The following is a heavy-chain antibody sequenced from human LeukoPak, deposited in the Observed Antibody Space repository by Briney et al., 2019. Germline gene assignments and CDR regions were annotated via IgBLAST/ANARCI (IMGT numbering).Heavy chain of an antibody. D-gene: IGHD5-18*01. CDR3: ARAGYSYGTGYYLHY. V-gene: IGHV4-59*01. Sequence: SETLSLTCTVSGGSISSYYWSWIRLPPGKGLEWIGYIYYTGATYYNPSLKSRVTISLDTSKNQFSLKLSSVTAADAAVYYCARAGYSYGTGYYLHYWGQGALVTVSS. CDR2: IYYTGAT. CDR1: GGSISSYY. J-gene: IGHJ4*02.